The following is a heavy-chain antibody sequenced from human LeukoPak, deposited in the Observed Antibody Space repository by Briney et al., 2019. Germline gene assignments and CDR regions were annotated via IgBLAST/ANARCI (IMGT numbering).Heavy chain of an antibody. J-gene: IGHJ3*02. CDR3: ARDRSGSYDAFDI. CDR1: GFIFSSYG. D-gene: IGHD1-26*01. CDR2: VWNDGSNK. Sequence: PGRSLRLSCAAPGFIFSSYGMHWVRQAPGKGLEWVAVVWNDGSNKYYADSVKGRFTISRDNPKNTLYLQMNSLRAEDTAVYYCARDRSGSYDAFDIWGQGTMVTVS. V-gene: IGHV3-33*01.